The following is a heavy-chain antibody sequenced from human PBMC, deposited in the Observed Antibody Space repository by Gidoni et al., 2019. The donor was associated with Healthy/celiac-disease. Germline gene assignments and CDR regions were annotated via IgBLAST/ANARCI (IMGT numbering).Heavy chain of an antibody. CDR1: GFPFSSYA. CDR3: ATAHAPEWEWELLYMDV. Sequence: EVQLLEAGGGLVQPGGSVRLSCAASGFPFSSYAMSWVRQAPGQGLERVSAISRSGGSTYYADSVQGRFTISRDNAKNTLYLQMPSLRAEDTAVYYCATAHAPEWEWELLYMDVWGKGTTVTVSS. V-gene: IGHV3-23*01. J-gene: IGHJ6*03. CDR2: ISRSGGST. D-gene: IGHD1-26*01.